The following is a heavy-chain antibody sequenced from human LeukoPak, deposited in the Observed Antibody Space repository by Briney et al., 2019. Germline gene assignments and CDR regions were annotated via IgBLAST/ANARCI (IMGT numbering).Heavy chain of an antibody. CDR3: ARVDDVIQGYVWAGRNAFDI. V-gene: IGHV4-61*01. Sequence: PSETLSLTCTVSGGSISSSSYYWSWIRQPPGKGLEWIGYIYYSGSTNYNPSLKSRVTISVDTSKNQFSLKLSSVTAADTAVYYCARVDDVIQGYVWAGRNAFDIWGQGTMVTVSS. CDR1: GGSISSSSYY. D-gene: IGHD3-16*01. CDR2: IYYSGST. J-gene: IGHJ3*02.